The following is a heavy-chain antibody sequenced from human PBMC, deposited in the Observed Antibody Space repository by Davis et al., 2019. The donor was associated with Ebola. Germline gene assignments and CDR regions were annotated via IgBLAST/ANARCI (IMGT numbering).Heavy chain of an antibody. J-gene: IGHJ4*02. D-gene: IGHD4-17*01. V-gene: IGHV4-61*01. CDR2: IYYSGST. CDR3: ARHGVIDDDYVLDY. CDR1: GGSVSSGSYY. Sequence: SETLSLTCAVSGGSVSSGSYYWSWIRQPPEKGLAWVGYIYYSGSTHFNPSLKSRVTISVDTSKSQFSLRLSSVTAADTAVYYCARHGVIDDDYVLDYWGQGTLVTVSS.